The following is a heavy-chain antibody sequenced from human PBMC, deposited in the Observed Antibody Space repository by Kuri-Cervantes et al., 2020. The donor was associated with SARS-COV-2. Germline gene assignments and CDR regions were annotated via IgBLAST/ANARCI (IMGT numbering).Heavy chain of an antibody. Sequence: GESLKISCAASGFTFSRYAMHWVRQAPGKGLEWVAVISHDGKNKKCIAPGKGRFTISRDNSQNTLYLHMKSLRSEDTAMYYCAKDRVGVQDFWGQGTLVTVSS. CDR3: AKDRVGVQDF. V-gene: IGHV3-30*18. D-gene: IGHD2-21*01. CDR1: GFTFSRYA. CDR2: ISHDGKNK. J-gene: IGHJ4*02.